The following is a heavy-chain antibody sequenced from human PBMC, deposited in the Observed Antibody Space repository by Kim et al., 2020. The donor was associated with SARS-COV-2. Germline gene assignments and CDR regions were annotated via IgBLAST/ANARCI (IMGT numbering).Heavy chain of an antibody. CDR3: ARVRYIAAAGEY. Sequence: YAQKLQGRVTMTTDTSTSTAYMELRSLRSDDTAVYYCARVRYIAAAGEYWGQGTLVTVSS. D-gene: IGHD6-13*01. J-gene: IGHJ4*02. V-gene: IGHV1-18*01.